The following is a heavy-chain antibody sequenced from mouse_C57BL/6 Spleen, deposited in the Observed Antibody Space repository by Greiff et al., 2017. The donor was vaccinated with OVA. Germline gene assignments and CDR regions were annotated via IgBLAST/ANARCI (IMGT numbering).Heavy chain of an antibody. CDR1: GYSITSGYD. CDR2: ISYSGST. D-gene: IGHD1-1*01. V-gene: IGHV3-1*01. J-gene: IGHJ1*03. CDR3: ARDTVVDWYFDV. Sequence: EVHLVESGPGMVKPSQSLSLTCTVTGYSITSGYDWHWIRHFPGNKLEWMGYISYSGSTNYNPSLKSRISITHDTSKNHFFLKLNSVTTEDTATYYCARDTVVDWYFDVWGTGTTVTVSS.